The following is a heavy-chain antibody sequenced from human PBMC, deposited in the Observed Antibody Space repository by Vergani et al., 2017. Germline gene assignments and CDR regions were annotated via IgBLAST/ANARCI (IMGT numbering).Heavy chain of an antibody. CDR2: IHSIGTT. D-gene: IGHD3-10*01. Sequence: QVQLHESGPGLVKPSQTLSLTCTVSGGSITSGSFYWSWIRQPAGKGLEWIGRIHSIGTTNYNPSLKSRVTLSVDTSKNQLSLRMTSVTAADTAVYYCAGDSWTSELRGVYWFDTWGQGTLVSVSS. CDR1: GGSITSGSFY. V-gene: IGHV4-61*02. J-gene: IGHJ5*02. CDR3: AGDSWTSELRGVYWFDT.